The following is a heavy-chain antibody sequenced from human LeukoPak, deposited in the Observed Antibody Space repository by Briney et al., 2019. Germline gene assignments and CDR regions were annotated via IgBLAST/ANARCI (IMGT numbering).Heavy chain of an antibody. CDR2: IKQDGSEK. D-gene: IGHD5-12*01. CDR1: GFTFSSYW. Sequence: GGSLRLSCAASGFTFSSYWMSWVRQAPGKGLEWVANIKQDGSEKYYVDSLKGRFTISRDNAKNSLYLQMNSLRAEDTAVYYCARIRVVATITTEALAYYYYMDVWGKGTTVTISS. J-gene: IGHJ6*03. CDR3: ARIRVVATITTEALAYYYYMDV. V-gene: IGHV3-7*01.